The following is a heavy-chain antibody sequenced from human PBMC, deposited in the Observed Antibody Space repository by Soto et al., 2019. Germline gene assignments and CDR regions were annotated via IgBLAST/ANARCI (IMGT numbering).Heavy chain of an antibody. CDR3: ARRHSHDFYDRSSYVS. CDR1: GASISIGTDY. J-gene: IGHJ4*02. CDR2: IHYSGST. V-gene: IGHV4-39*01. D-gene: IGHD3-22*01. Sequence: SETLSLTCSVSGASISIGTDYWGWIRQPPGKGLEWIGNIHYSGSTYYNPSLKSRVNISVDTSKNQFSLKLSSVTAADTAMYYCARRHSHDFYDRSSYVSWGQGAQVTVSS.